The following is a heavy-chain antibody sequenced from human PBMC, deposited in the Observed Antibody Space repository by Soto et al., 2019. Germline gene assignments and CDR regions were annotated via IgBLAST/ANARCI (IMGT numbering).Heavy chain of an antibody. Sequence: VGSLRLSCAASGFILSTYGMHWVRQAPGKGLEWVAMISHDGNAQYYVDSVKGRFSVSRDNAKNSLYLQMNSLRAEDTAVYYCARDLEGPWFDPWGQGTLVTVSS. J-gene: IGHJ5*02. CDR2: ISHDGNAQ. CDR3: ARDLEGPWFDP. V-gene: IGHV3-30*03. CDR1: GFILSTYG.